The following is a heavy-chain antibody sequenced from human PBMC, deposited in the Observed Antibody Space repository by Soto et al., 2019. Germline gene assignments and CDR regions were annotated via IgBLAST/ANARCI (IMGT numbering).Heavy chain of an antibody. CDR2: ISAYNGNT. D-gene: IGHD1-26*01. CDR1: GYTFTSYG. J-gene: IGHJ4*02. Sequence: QVQLVQSGAEVKKPGASVKVSCKASGYTFTSYGISWVRQAPGQGLEWMGWISAYNGNTNYAQKLQGRVTMATDTSTSTAYTALRSVRPDDTAVYYWARVGVSYPGPDDYGGQGTLVTVSS. V-gene: IGHV1-18*01. CDR3: ARVGVSYPGPDDY.